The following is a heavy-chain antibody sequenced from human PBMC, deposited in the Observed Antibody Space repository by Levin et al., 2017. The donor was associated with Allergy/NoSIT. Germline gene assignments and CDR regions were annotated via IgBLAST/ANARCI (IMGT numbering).Heavy chain of an antibody. Sequence: GESLKISCAASGFTFSSYSMNWVRQAPGKGLEWVSSISSSSTYIYYADSVRGRFTISRDNAKSSLYLQMNSLRAEDTAVYYCAREAYSSGWGPLDYWGQGTLVTVSS. V-gene: IGHV3-21*01. CDR2: ISSSSTYI. CDR3: AREAYSSGWGPLDY. CDR1: GFTFSSYS. J-gene: IGHJ4*02. D-gene: IGHD6-19*01.